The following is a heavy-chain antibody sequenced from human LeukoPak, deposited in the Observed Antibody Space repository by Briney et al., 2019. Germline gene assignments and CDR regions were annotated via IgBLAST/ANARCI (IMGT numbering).Heavy chain of an antibody. D-gene: IGHD5-24*01. CDR2: ISSSSSTI. Sequence: PGGSLRLSCAASGFTFSSYSMNWVRQAPGKGLEWVSYISSSSSTIYYANSVKGRFTISRDNAKDSLYLQMNSLRVEDTAVYYCARDGTDAYDYVDFWGQGTLVTVSS. CDR1: GFTFSSYS. J-gene: IGHJ4*02. CDR3: ARDGTDAYDYVDF. V-gene: IGHV3-48*04.